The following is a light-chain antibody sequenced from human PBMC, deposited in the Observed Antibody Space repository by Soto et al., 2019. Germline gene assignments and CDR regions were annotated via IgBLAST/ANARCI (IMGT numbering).Light chain of an antibody. CDR1: RSNIGNNY. CDR3: GTWDYSLSAGV. V-gene: IGLV1-51*01. CDR2: DTD. J-gene: IGLJ3*02. Sequence: QSVLTQPPSVSAAPGQKVTISCSGSRSNIGNNYVSWYQHLPGTAPRLLIYDTDMRPSGIPDRFSGSKSGTSATLGITGLQTGDEDFYYCGTWDYSLSAGVFGGGTKLTVL.